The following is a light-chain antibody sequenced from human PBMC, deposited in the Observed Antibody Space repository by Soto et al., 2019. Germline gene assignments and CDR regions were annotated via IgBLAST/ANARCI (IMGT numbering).Light chain of an antibody. J-gene: IGKJ2*01. CDR1: QSVSSIY. V-gene: IGKV3-20*01. CDR2: GAS. Sequence: EIVLTQSPGTLSLSPGERATLSCRASQSVSSIYLAWYQQKPGQPPRLLIYGASSRATGIPDRFSGSGSGTDFTLTISRLEPEDFAVYYCQQYDRSSYTLGQGTKLEIK. CDR3: QQYDRSSYT.